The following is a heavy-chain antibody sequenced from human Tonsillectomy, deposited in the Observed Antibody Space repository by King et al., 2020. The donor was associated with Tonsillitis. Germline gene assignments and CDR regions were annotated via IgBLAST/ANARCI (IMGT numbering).Heavy chain of an antibody. CDR1: GFTFSSYA. Sequence: VQLVESGGGLVQPGGSLRLSCAASGFTFSSYAMSWVRQAPGKGLEWVTAISGSCGSTYYAESGKGRNTIYRDNSKNTLHLQMNSLIAEDTAVDYCAKDIAARPYRFDYWGQGTLVTVSS. CDR2: ISGSCGST. D-gene: IGHD6-6*01. J-gene: IGHJ4*02. V-gene: IGHV3-23*04. CDR3: AKDIAARPYRFDY.